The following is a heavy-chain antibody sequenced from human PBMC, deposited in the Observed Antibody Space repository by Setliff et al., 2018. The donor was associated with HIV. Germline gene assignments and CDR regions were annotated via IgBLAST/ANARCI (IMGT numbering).Heavy chain of an antibody. D-gene: IGHD6-13*01. J-gene: IGHJ6*03. CDR1: GFTFSTFP. V-gene: IGHV3-30*04. CDR3: ARDFTQWQQLPDYMDV. Sequence: GGSLRLSCVASGFTFSTFPMHWLRQAPGKELEWVAVISSDYIYYADPVKGRFTIARDNAKDTLYLQLNSVRAEDTALYYCARDFTQWQQLPDYMDVWGKGTAVTVSS. CDR2: ISSDYI.